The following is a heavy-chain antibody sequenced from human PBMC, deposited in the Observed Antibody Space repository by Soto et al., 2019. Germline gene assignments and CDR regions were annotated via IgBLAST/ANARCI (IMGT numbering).Heavy chain of an antibody. Sequence: ASVKVSCKASGYTFTGYYMHCVRQAPGQGLEWMGWINPNSGGTNYAQKFQGWVTMTRDTSISTAYMELSRLRSDDTAVYYCARGRANHYYYYMDVWGKGTTVTVSS. J-gene: IGHJ6*03. D-gene: IGHD5-12*01. CDR3: ARGRANHYYYYMDV. V-gene: IGHV1-2*04. CDR2: INPNSGGT. CDR1: GYTFTGYY.